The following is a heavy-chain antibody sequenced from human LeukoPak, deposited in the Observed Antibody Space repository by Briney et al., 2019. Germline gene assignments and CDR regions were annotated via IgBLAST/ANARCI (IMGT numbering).Heavy chain of an antibody. J-gene: IGHJ4*02. Sequence: GGSLRLSCAASGFTLSSYALSWVRQAPGKGLEWVSAISGSGCSTYYADSVKGRFTISRDNSKNTLYLQMNNLRAEDTAVYYCAKDSAVSYGSDFDYCGQGTLVTVSS. CDR3: AKDSAVSYGSDFDY. CDR1: GFTLSSYA. D-gene: IGHD3-10*01. V-gene: IGHV3-23*01. CDR2: ISGSGCST.